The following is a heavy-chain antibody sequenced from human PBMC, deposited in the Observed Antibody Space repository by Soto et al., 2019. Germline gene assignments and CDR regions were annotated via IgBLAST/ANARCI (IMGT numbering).Heavy chain of an antibody. J-gene: IGHJ4*02. CDR3: ARRGAYCSGGTCYHFDY. Sequence: ASVKVSCKASGYTFTTYGISWVRQAPGQGLEWMGWISTYNGNTNYEQKLQGRVTMTTDTLTSTAYMELRSLRSDDTAVYYCARRGAYCSGGTCYHFDYWGQGAMVTVYS. D-gene: IGHD2-15*01. V-gene: IGHV1-18*04. CDR2: ISTYNGNT. CDR1: GYTFTTYG.